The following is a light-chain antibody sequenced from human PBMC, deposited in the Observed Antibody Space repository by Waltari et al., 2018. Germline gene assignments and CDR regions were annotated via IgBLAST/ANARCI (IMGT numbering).Light chain of an antibody. CDR3: QVWDSSSDHPWV. CDR1: NIETQS. J-gene: IGLJ3*02. Sequence: SYVLTQPPSMSVPPGETASISCGGYNIETQSVHGYQQRPGQAPFLVMYYYSDRPSGFPERFSGSNTGDTATLTISRIEAGDEADYYCQVWDSSSDHPWVFGGGTKLTVL. V-gene: IGLV3-21*04. CDR2: YYS.